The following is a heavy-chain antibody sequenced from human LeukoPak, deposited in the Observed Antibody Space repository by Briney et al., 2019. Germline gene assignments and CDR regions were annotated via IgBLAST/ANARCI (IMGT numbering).Heavy chain of an antibody. CDR1: GYTFTSYA. J-gene: IGHJ4*02. D-gene: IGHD6-13*01. CDR3: ARDTSQQGDY. Sequence: ASVKVSCKASGYTFTSYAMNWVRQAPGQGLEWMGGIIPIFGTANYAQKFQGRVTITADESTSTAYMELSSLRSEDTAVYYCARDTSQQGDYWGQGTLVTVSS. V-gene: IGHV1-69*13. CDR2: IIPIFGTA.